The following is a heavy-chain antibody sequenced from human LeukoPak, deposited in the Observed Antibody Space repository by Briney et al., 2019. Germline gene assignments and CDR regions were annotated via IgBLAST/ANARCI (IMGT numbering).Heavy chain of an antibody. J-gene: IGHJ4*02. Sequence: GSLRLSCAASGFTFSAYGMNWVRQPPGKGLEWIGSIYDSGSTYYNPSLKSRVTISVDTSKNQFSLNLNSMTAADTAVYYCASWQRFLEVHYWGQGILVTVSA. CDR1: GFTFSAYG. D-gene: IGHD3-3*01. CDR2: IYDSGST. CDR3: ASWQRFLEVHY. V-gene: IGHV4-38-2*01.